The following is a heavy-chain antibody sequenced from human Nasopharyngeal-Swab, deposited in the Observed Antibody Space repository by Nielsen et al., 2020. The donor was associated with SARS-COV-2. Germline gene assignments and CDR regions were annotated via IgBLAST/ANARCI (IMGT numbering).Heavy chain of an antibody. D-gene: IGHD4-17*01. CDR3: VRDESGDYLGLPFDS. CDR1: GASISNRTYY. V-gene: IGHV4-39*07. J-gene: IGHJ4*02. Sequence: SKTLSLTCSVSGASISNRTYYWGWIRQSPEKGLQWIGTVFYTGTYYNPSLQSRVTISVDTSKNQFSLKLTSVTAADTAVYYCVRDESGDYLGLPFDSWGPGTLVTVSS. CDR2: VFYTGT.